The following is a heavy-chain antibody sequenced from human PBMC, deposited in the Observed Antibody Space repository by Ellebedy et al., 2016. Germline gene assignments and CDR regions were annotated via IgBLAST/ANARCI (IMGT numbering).Heavy chain of an antibody. Sequence: SETLSLTXAVSGGSISSGGYSWSWIRQPPGKGLEWIGYIYQSGSTYYNPSLKSRVTISVDRSKKQFSLKLSSVTAADTAVYYCARAPNYYDTSGGAWFDPWGQGTLVTVSS. CDR1: GGSISSGGYS. CDR3: ARAPNYYDTSGGAWFDP. V-gene: IGHV4-30-2*01. D-gene: IGHD3-22*01. J-gene: IGHJ5*02. CDR2: IYQSGST.